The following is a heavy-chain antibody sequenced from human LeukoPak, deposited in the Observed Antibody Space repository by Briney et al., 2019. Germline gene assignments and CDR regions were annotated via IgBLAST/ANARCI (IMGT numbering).Heavy chain of an antibody. V-gene: IGHV4-34*01. CDR3: ARISTYYHDSSGYTFDY. Sequence: SETLSLTCAVYGGSFSGYYWSWIRQPPGKGLEWIGEINHSGSTNYNPSLKSRVTISVDTCKNQFSLKLSSVTAADTAVYYCARISTYYHDSSGYTFDYWGQGTLVTVSS. CDR2: INHSGST. CDR1: GGSFSGYY. J-gene: IGHJ4*02. D-gene: IGHD3-22*01.